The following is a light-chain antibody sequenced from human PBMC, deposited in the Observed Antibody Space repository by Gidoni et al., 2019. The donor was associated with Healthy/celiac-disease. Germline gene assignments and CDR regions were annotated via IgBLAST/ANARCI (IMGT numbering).Light chain of an antibody. J-gene: IGKJ2*01. V-gene: IGKV4-1*01. Sequence: DIVLTQSPDPLAVSLGERATINCKSSQSVLYSSNNKNYLAWYQQKPGQPPKLLIYWASTRESGVPDRFSGSGSGTDFTLTISSLQAEDMTVYYCQQYYSTLPYTFGQGTKLEIK. CDR3: QQYYSTLPYT. CDR1: QSVLYSSNNKNY. CDR2: WAS.